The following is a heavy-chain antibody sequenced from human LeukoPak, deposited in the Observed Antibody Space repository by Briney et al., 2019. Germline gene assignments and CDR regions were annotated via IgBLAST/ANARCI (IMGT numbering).Heavy chain of an antibody. CDR3: ARSSGYYGMDV. Sequence: ASVTVSCKGSGYTFTSYYMHWVGQAPGQGRECMVIITPHLASTSYAQNFQGRVTMTRDTSTSTVYMELSSLRSEDTAVYYCARSSGYYGMDVWGQGTTVTVSS. CDR1: GYTFTSYY. CDR2: ITPHLAST. D-gene: IGHD3-10*01. V-gene: IGHV1-46*01. J-gene: IGHJ6*02.